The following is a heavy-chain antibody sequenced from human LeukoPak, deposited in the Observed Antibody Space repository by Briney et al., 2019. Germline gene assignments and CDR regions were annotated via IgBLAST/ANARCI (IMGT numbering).Heavy chain of an antibody. D-gene: IGHD3-3*01. J-gene: IGHJ4*02. Sequence: GGSLRLSCAASGFTLSSYAMSWARQAPGKGLEWVSAISGSAGSTYYADSVKGRFTISRDNSKNTLYLQMNSLRAEDTALYYCAKVDGITIFEVFDYWGQGTLVTVSS. V-gene: IGHV3-23*01. CDR3: AKVDGITIFEVFDY. CDR1: GFTLSSYA. CDR2: ISGSAGST.